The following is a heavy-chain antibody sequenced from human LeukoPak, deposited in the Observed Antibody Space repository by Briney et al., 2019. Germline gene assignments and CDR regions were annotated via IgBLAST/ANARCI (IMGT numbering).Heavy chain of an antibody. CDR2: IYSGGST. V-gene: IGHV3-53*01. CDR3: ARVGISYYYDGMDV. D-gene: IGHD4-23*01. CDR1: GFTVSSDY. J-gene: IGHJ6*02. Sequence: GWSLRLSCAASGFTVSSDYMTWVRQAPGKGLEWVSVIYSGGSTYYADSVKGRFTISRDNSKNTLYLQMNSLRAEDTAVYYCARVGISYYYDGMDVWGQGTTVTVSS.